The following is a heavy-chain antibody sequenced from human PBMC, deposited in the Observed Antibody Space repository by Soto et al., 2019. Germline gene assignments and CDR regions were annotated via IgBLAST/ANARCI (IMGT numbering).Heavy chain of an antibody. J-gene: IGHJ6*02. CDR2: ISAYNGNT. CDR1: GYTFTSYG. Sequence: ASVKVSCKASGYTFTSYGISCVRQAPGQGLEWMGWISAYNGNTNYAQKLQGRVTMTTDTSTSTAYMELRSLRSDDTAVYYCARGLRAADDYGMDVWGQGTTVTVSS. V-gene: IGHV1-18*04. CDR3: ARGLRAADDYGMDV. D-gene: IGHD6-13*01.